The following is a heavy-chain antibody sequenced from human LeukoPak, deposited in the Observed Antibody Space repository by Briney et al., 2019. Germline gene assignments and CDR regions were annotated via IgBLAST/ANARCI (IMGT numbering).Heavy chain of an antibody. Sequence: PGGSLRLSCAASGLTISSYSMNWVRQAPGKGLQWVSYISSSSSTIYYADSVKGRFTISRDNAKKSLYLEMNSLRAEDTAVYYCARVVDTAMVLYGAFDIWGQGTMVTVSS. J-gene: IGHJ3*02. V-gene: IGHV3-48*01. CDR3: ARVVDTAMVLYGAFDI. D-gene: IGHD5-18*01. CDR2: ISSSSSTI. CDR1: GLTISSYS.